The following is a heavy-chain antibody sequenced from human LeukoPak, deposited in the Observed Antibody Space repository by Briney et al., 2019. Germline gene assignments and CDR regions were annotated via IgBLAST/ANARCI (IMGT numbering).Heavy chain of an antibody. Sequence: ASVKVSCKASGYTFSDYDINWVRQATVQGLEWMGWINPNSGNAGYAQKFQGRVTMTRNTSISTAYMELSSLRSEDTAVYYCARALAWGGSSYSYYYMDVWDKGTTVTVSS. V-gene: IGHV1-8*01. D-gene: IGHD1-26*01. CDR1: GYTFSDYD. J-gene: IGHJ6*03. CDR3: ARALAWGGSSYSYYYMDV. CDR2: INPNSGNA.